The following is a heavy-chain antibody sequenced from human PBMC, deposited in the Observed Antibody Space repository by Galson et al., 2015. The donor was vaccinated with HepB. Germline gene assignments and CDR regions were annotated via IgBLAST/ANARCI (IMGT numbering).Heavy chain of an antibody. J-gene: IGHJ4*02. D-gene: IGHD4-11*01. V-gene: IGHV3-30-3*01. Sequence: SLRLSCAASGFTFSSYAMHWVRQAPGKGLEWVAVISYDGSNKYYADSVKGRFTISRDNSKNTLYLQMNSLRAEDTAVYYCARDRATVTPRVRFDFDYWGQGTLVTVSS. CDR1: GFTFSSYA. CDR3: ARDRATVTPRVRFDFDY. CDR2: ISYDGSNK.